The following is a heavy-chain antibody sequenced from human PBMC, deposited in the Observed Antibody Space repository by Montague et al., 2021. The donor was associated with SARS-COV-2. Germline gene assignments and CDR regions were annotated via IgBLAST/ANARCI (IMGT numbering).Heavy chain of an antibody. D-gene: IGHD2-15*01. CDR2: IYYSGST. Sequence: SETLSLTCTVSGGSISSYYWSWIRQPPGKGLEWIGYIYYSGSTNXXPSLKSRVTISVDTSKNQFSLKLSSVTAAGTAVYYCARHPIGSFPRYGMDVWGQGTTVTVSS. J-gene: IGHJ6*02. CDR1: GGSISSYY. V-gene: IGHV4-59*08. CDR3: ARHPIGSFPRYGMDV.